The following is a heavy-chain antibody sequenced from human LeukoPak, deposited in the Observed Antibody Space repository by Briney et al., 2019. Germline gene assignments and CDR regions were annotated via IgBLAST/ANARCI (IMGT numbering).Heavy chain of an antibody. V-gene: IGHV3-30*04. Sequence: PGGSLRLSCAASGFTFSIYAIHWVRQAPGKGLEWVAVISHDGSTKYYADSVKGRFTISRDNPKNTLYLQMDTLGVEDTAVYYCTRDFDFSSAIWGQGTLVTVSS. D-gene: IGHD3-3*01. CDR3: TRDFDFSSAI. J-gene: IGHJ4*02. CDR1: GFTFSIYA. CDR2: ISHDGSTK.